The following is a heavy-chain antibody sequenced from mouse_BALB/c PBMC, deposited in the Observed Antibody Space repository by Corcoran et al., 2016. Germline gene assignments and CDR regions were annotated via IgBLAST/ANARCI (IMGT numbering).Heavy chain of an antibody. D-gene: IGHD2-1*01. J-gene: IGHJ4*01. Sequence: LVKTGASVKISCEASGYAFTGYYIHWVKQSHGKCIEWIGYISCYNGATSYNQKFKGKATFSVDTSSSTAYMQFNSLTSEDSAVYYCARSYYGNPYAMDYWGQGTSVTVSS. CDR3: ARSYYGNPYAMDY. CDR2: ISCYNGAT. CDR1: GYAFTGYY. V-gene: IGHV1S34*01.